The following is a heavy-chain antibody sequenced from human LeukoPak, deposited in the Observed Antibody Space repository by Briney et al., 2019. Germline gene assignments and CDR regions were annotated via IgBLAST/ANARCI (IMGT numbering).Heavy chain of an antibody. Sequence: GGSLRLSCAASGFTFSSYAMHWVRQAPGKGLEWVAVISYDGSNKYYADSVKGRFTISRDNSKNTLYPQMNSLRAEDTAVYYCARALRIFGVHDAFDIWGQGKMVTVSS. CDR2: ISYDGSNK. V-gene: IGHV3-30-3*01. CDR3: ARALRIFGVHDAFDI. CDR1: GFTFSSYA. J-gene: IGHJ3*02. D-gene: IGHD3-3*01.